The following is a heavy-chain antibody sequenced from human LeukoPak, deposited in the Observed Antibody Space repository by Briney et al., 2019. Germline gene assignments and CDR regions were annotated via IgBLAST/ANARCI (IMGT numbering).Heavy chain of an antibody. D-gene: IGHD3-10*01. J-gene: IGHJ3*02. CDR2: IDYSGST. V-gene: IGHV4-31*03. Sequence: SETLSLTCTVSGGSISSGCYYWSWLRQHPGKGLEWIGYIDYSGSTYYNPSLEGRVTISVDTSKNQFSLKLCSVTAAATAGYYCARDYCGWGSYDIWGEATMATVRS. CDR1: GGSISSGCYY. CDR3: ARDYCGWGSYDI.